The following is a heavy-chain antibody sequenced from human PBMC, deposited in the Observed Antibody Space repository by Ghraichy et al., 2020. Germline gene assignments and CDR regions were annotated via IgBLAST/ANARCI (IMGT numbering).Heavy chain of an antibody. J-gene: IGHJ4*02. V-gene: IGHV1-46*03. CDR2: INPSGGST. CDR3: ARDIYYYGSGSYAVSDY. CDR1: GDTFTSYY. Sequence: ASVKVSCKASGDTFTSYYMHWVRQAPGQGLEWMGIINPSGGSTSYAQKFQGRVTMTRDTSTSTVYMELSSLRSEDTAVYYCARDIYYYGSGSYAVSDYWGQGTLFTVSS. D-gene: IGHD3-10*01.